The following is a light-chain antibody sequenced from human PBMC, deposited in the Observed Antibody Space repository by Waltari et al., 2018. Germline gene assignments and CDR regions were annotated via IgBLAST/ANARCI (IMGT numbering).Light chain of an antibody. CDR1: ELPNQQ. Sequence: SSALTLPRSVSVSPGQPARITRSGVELPNQQADGYQQKPQQAPVVLIYNDNRRSSGIPERFSGSTSGTAVTLTITEVQAEDEADYYCQSADTGINYVVFGGGTRLTVL. J-gene: IGLJ3*02. V-gene: IGLV3-25*03. CDR3: QSADTGINYVV. CDR2: NDN.